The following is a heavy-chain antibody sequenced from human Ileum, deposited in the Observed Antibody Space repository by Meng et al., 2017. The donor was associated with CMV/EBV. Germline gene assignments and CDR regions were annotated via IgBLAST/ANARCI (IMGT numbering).Heavy chain of an antibody. Sequence: SGPTLVKPTETLTLTCTVSGFSLSNARMGVSWIRQPPGKALEWLAHIFSNYEKSYSTSLKSRLTISKDTSKSQVVLTMTNMDPVDTATYYCARMDNWNYVFDYWGQGTLVTVSS. J-gene: IGHJ4*02. CDR2: IFSNYEK. D-gene: IGHD1-7*01. CDR1: GFSLSNARMG. CDR3: ARMDNWNYVFDY. V-gene: IGHV2-26*01.